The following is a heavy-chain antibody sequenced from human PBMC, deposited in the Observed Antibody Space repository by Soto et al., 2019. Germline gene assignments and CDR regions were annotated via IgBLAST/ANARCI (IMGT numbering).Heavy chain of an antibody. D-gene: IGHD6-6*01. CDR1: GFTFSDYY. CDR3: ARDYSSSRYYGMDV. V-gene: IGHV3-11*01. Sequence: QVQLVESGGGLVKPGGSLRLSCEASGFTFSDYYMSGIRQAPGKGLEWVSYISSSGSTIYYADSVKGRFTISRDNAKDSLYLHMNSLRAEDTAVYYCARDYSSSRYYGMDVWGQGTTVTVSS. CDR2: ISSSGSTI. J-gene: IGHJ6*02.